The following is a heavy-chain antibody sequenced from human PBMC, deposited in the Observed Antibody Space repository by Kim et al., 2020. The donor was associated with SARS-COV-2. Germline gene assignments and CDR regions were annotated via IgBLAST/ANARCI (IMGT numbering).Heavy chain of an antibody. CDR3: AREGYSNDGGLDY. D-gene: IGHD4-4*01. Sequence: GGSLRLSCAASGFTFSDYYMSWIRQAPGKGLEWVSYISSSSSYTNYADSVNGRFTISRDNAKNSLYLQMNSLRAEDTAVYYCAREGYSNDGGLDYWGQGTLVTVSS. CDR1: GFTFSDYY. CDR2: ISSSSSYT. J-gene: IGHJ4*02. V-gene: IGHV3-11*05.